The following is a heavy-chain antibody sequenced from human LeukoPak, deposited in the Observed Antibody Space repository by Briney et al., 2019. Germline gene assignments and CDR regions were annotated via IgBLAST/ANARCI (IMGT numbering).Heavy chain of an antibody. V-gene: IGHV3-21*04. CDR2: ISSSSSNYI. CDR3: AKRGVVIRVILVGFHKEAYYFES. J-gene: IGHJ4*02. D-gene: IGHD3/OR15-3a*01. CDR1: GFTFRSCS. Sequence: KTGGSLRLSCAVSGFTFRSCSISSVRQAPRKGLAGVSSISSSSSNYIYYADSVKGRFTISRDNAKNSLYLQMNSLRAEDTAVYFCAKRGVVIRVILVGFHKEAYYFESWGQGALVTVSS.